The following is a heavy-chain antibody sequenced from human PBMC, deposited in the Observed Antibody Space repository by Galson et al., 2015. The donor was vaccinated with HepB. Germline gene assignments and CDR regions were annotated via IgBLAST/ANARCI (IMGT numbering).Heavy chain of an antibody. D-gene: IGHD2-2*02. Sequence: SLILSCAASGFTFSSYRMHWVRQAPGKGLVWVSRINSDGSSTSYADSVKGRFTISRDNAKNTLYLQMNSLRAEDTAVYYCASFDIVVVPAAIRSGYYYYGMDVWGQGTTVTVSS. CDR3: ASFDIVVVPAAIRSGYYYYGMDV. V-gene: IGHV3-74*01. CDR1: GFTFSSYR. J-gene: IGHJ6*02. CDR2: INSDGSST.